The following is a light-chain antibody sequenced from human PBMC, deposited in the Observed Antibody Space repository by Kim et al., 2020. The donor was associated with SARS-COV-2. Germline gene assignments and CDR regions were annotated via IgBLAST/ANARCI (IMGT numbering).Light chain of an antibody. CDR2: AAI. J-gene: IGKJ2*01. Sequence: LSPGERATLSCRASPRVSTSNLAWYQQKPGQAPRLLIYAAIHRPGGIPDRFSSSGSGTDFTLTISRLEPEDFAVYYCQYYDTSPYTFGQGTKLEI. CDR1: PRVSTSN. V-gene: IGKV3-20*01. CDR3: QYYDTSPYT.